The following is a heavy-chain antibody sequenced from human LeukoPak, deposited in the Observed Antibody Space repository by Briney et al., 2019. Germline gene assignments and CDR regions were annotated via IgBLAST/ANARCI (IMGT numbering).Heavy chain of an antibody. J-gene: IGHJ4*02. Sequence: GGSLRLSCAASGFTFSTYIMNWVRQTPGKGLEWVSTISGSGGTTYYADSVKGRFSISRDNSKNTLYLHMNSLRAEDTAVYYCAAQKRGTSRPYYFDYWGQGTLLTVSS. D-gene: IGHD3-16*02. CDR3: AAQKRGTSRPYYFDY. CDR1: GFTFSTYI. CDR2: ISGSGGTT. V-gene: IGHV3-23*01.